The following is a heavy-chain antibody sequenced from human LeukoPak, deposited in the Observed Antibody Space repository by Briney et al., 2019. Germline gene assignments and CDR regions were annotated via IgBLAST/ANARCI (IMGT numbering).Heavy chain of an antibody. Sequence: ASVKVSCKASGYTFTGYYMHWVRQAAGQGLEWMGWINPNSGGTNYAQKLQGRVTMTTDTSTSTAYMELRSLRSDDTAVYYCARASDSADYYYYYYMDVWGKGTTLTVSS. CDR2: INPNSGGT. J-gene: IGHJ6*03. CDR1: GYTFTGYY. V-gene: IGHV1-2*02. CDR3: ARASDSADYYYYYYMDV. D-gene: IGHD4-11*01.